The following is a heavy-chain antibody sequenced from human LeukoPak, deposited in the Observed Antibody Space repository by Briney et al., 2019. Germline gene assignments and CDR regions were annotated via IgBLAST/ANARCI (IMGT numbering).Heavy chain of an antibody. CDR1: GGSISSYY. Sequence: SETLSLTCTVSGGSISSYYWSWIRQPPGKGLEWIGYIYYSGSTNYNPSLKSRVTISVDTSKNQFSLKLSSVTAADTAVYYCARAYYYDSSGYYSRGYYYYYYMDVWGKGTTVTVSS. V-gene: IGHV4-59*01. J-gene: IGHJ6*03. CDR2: IYYSGST. CDR3: ARAYYYDSSGYYSRGYYYYYYMDV. D-gene: IGHD3-22*01.